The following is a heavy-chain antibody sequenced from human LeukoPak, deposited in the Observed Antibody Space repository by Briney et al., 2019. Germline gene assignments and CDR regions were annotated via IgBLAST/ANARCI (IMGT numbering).Heavy chain of an antibody. Sequence: PGGSLRLSCAASGFSFSNYVMQWVRQVPGKGLEWVAFTSHDGTNKYYADSVKGRSTISRDNSRDTLYLQMKGLRAEDTAVYYCARDGGWYYFDYWGQGTLVTVSS. J-gene: IGHJ4*02. CDR1: GFSFSNYV. D-gene: IGHD6-19*01. CDR2: TSHDGTNK. V-gene: IGHV3-30*03. CDR3: ARDGGWYYFDY.